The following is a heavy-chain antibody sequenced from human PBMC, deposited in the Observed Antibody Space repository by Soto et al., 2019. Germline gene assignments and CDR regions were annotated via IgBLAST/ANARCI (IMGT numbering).Heavy chain of an antibody. CDR2: INPNSGGT. V-gene: IGHV1-2*04. Sequence: ASVKVSCKASGYTFTGYYMHWVRQAPGQGLEWMGWINPNSGGTNYAQKFQGWVTMTRDTSISTAYMELSRLRSDDTAVYYCARDDAYSNISGMDVWGQGTTVPVS. D-gene: IGHD4-4*01. CDR1: GYTFTGYY. CDR3: ARDDAYSNISGMDV. J-gene: IGHJ6*02.